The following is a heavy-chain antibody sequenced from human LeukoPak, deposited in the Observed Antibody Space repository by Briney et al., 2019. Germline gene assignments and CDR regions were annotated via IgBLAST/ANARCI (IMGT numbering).Heavy chain of an antibody. CDR3: ASTFIVGATQTLDY. CDR1: GGTFSSYA. V-gene: IGHV1-69*05. J-gene: IGHJ4*02. CDR2: IILIFGTA. D-gene: IGHD1-26*01. Sequence: ASVKVSCKASGGTFSSYAISWVRQAPGQGLEWMGRIILIFGTANYAQKFQGRVTVTTDESTSTAYMELSSLRSEDTAVYYCASTFIVGATQTLDYWGQGTLVTVSS.